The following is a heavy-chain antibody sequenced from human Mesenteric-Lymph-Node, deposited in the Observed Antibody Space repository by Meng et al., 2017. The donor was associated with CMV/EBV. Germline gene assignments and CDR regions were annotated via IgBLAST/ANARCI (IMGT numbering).Heavy chain of an antibody. J-gene: IGHJ3*02. CDR1: GYSFIFYW. D-gene: IGHD1-20*01. V-gene: IGHV5-51*01. CDR2: IYPGDSDT. CDR3: ARPGITVTDAFDI. Sequence: GESLKISCKGSGYSFIFYWIGWVRQMPGKGLEWMGTIYPGDSDTRYSPSFQGQVTISADKSISTAYLQWSSLKASDTAVYYCARPGITVTDAFDIWGQGTMVTVSS.